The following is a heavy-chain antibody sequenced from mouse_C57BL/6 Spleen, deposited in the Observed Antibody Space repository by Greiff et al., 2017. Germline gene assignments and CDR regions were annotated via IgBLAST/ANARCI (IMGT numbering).Heavy chain of an antibody. CDR1: GYAFSSSW. Sequence: QVTLKESGPELVKPGASVKISCKASGYAFSSSWMNWVKQRPGKGLEWIGRIYPGGGDTNYNGKFKGKATLTADKSSSTAYMQLSSLTSEDSAVYFCARDWYYAMDYWGQGTSVTVSS. CDR2: IYPGGGDT. J-gene: IGHJ4*01. V-gene: IGHV1-82*01. D-gene: IGHD4-1*01. CDR3: ARDWYYAMDY.